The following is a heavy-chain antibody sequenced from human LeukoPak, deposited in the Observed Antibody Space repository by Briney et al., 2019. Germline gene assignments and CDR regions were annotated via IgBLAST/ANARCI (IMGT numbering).Heavy chain of an antibody. V-gene: IGHV4-34*01. D-gene: IGHD6-13*01. CDR2: INHSGST. CDR3: ASNLAIAAAGTGTGY. J-gene: IGHJ4*02. Sequence: SETLSLTCAVYGGSFSGYYWSWIRQPPGKGLEWTGEINHSGSTNYNPSLKSRVTISVDTSKNQFSLKLSSVTAADTAVYYCASNLAIAAAGTGTGYWGQGTLVTVSS. CDR1: GGSFSGYY.